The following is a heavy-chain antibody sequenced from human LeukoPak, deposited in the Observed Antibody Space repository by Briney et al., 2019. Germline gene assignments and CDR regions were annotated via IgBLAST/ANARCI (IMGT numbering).Heavy chain of an antibody. CDR3: ATDSDCSGGSCYSSPFDY. CDR1: GYTLTELS. D-gene: IGHD2-15*01. Sequence: GASVKVSCKVSGYTLTELSMHWVRQAPGKGLEWMGGFDPEDGETIYAQKFQGRVTMTEDTSTDTDYMELSSLRSEDTAVYYCATDSDCSGGSCYSSPFDYWGQGTLVTVSS. V-gene: IGHV1-24*01. CDR2: FDPEDGET. J-gene: IGHJ4*02.